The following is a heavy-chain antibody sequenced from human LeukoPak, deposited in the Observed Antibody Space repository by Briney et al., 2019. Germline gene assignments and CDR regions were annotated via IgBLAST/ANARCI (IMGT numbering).Heavy chain of an antibody. CDR3: ASRIVVVAATRENWFDP. D-gene: IGHD2-15*01. CDR2: ISSSSSYI. Sequence: GGSLRLSCAASGFTFSSYSMNWVRQAPGKGLEWVSSISSSSSYIYYADSVKGRFTISRDNAKNSLYLQMNSLRAEDTAVYYCASRIVVVAATRENWFDPWGQGTLVTVSS. J-gene: IGHJ5*02. CDR1: GFTFSSYS. V-gene: IGHV3-21*01.